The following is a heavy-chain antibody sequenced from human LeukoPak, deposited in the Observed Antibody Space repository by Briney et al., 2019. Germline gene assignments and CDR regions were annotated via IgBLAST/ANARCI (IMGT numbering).Heavy chain of an antibody. CDR3: AKEGSSSWYLFRYYFDY. Sequence: PGGSLRLSCAASGFIFSNYWMSWVRQAPGKGLEWVANIKPDESEKYYVDSVKGRFTISRDNAKNTLYLQMNSLRAEDTAVYYCAKEGSSSWYLFRYYFDYWGQGTLVTVSS. D-gene: IGHD6-13*01. J-gene: IGHJ4*02. V-gene: IGHV3-7*03. CDR1: GFIFSNYW. CDR2: IKPDESEK.